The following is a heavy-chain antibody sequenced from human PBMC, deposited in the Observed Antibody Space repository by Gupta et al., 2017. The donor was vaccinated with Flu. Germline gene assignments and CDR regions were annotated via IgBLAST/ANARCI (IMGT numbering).Heavy chain of an antibody. CDR1: GGSISSGLNF. J-gene: IGHJ4*02. V-gene: IGHV4-31*03. Sequence: QVQLQESGPGLVKPSQTLSLTCSVSGGSISSGLNFWSWVRQSPGKGLEWIGYIYHSGTTYYNPSLKSRVSMSVDTSKNQFSLKLSSVTAADTAVYYCARALFLGYCPGGVCLPFDFWAREPWSPSPQ. CDR3: ARALFLGYCPGGVCLPFDF. CDR2: IYHSGTT. D-gene: IGHD2-8*02.